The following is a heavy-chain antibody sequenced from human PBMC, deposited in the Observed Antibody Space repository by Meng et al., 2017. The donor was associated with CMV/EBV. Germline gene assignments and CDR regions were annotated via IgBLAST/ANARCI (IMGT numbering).Heavy chain of an antibody. V-gene: IGHV1-2*02. CDR2: INPNSGGT. CDR3: ARAGVPG. D-gene: IGHD2-8*01. CDR1: GYTFTGYY. J-gene: IGHJ4*02. Sequence: ASVKVSCKASGYTFTGYYMHWVRQVPGQGLEWMGCINPNSGGTRYAQKFQGRVTTTRDMSINTGYMELSRLRLDDTAIYYCARAGVPGWGQGTLVTVSS.